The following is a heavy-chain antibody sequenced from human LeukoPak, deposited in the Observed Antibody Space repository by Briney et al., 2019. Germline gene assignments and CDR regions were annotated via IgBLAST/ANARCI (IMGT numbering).Heavy chain of an antibody. D-gene: IGHD3-22*01. V-gene: IGHV3-30-3*01. Sequence: GGSLRLSCAASGFTFSSYAMHWVRQAPGKGLEWVAVIPYDGSNKYYADSVKGRFTISRDNSKNTLYLQMNSLRAEDTAVYYCARDSLDSSGYYPDYWGQGTLVTVSS. CDR3: ARDSLDSSGYYPDY. CDR2: IPYDGSNK. J-gene: IGHJ4*02. CDR1: GFTFSSYA.